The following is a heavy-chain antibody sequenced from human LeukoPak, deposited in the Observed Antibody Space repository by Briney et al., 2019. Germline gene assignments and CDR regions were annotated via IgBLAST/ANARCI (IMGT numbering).Heavy chain of an antibody. V-gene: IGHV3-15*01. CDR3: ITERYYYDSSVGY. J-gene: IGHJ4*02. CDR1: GFTFSNAW. CDR2: IKSKTDGGTT. D-gene: IGHD3-22*01. Sequence: GGSLRLCCAASGFTFSNAWMSWVRQAPGKGLEWVGRIKSKTDGGTTDYAAPVKGRFTISRDDSKNTLYLQMNSPKTEDTAVYYCITERYYYDSSVGYWGQGTLVTVSS.